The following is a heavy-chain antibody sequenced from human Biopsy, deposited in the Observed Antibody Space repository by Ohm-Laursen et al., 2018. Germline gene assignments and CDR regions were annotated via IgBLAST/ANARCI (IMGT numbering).Heavy chain of an antibody. J-gene: IGHJ4*02. CDR2: KFYRGTT. CDR1: GDPVSNNF. CDR3: ARLTRRGNIIFFDY. V-gene: IGHV4-59*08. D-gene: IGHD1-26*01. Sequence: SDTLSLTYTVSGDPVSNNFWTWIRQPPGKTLEWIAYKFYRGTTTYNPSLKGRVIVSVDPPKSQISLKLTSVTASDTAIYYCARLTRRGNIIFFDYWGQGTLVAVSS.